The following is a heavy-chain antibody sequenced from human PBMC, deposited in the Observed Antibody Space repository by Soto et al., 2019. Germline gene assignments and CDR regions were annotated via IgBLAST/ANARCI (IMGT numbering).Heavy chain of an antibody. CDR3: ASVLYATWSSFDY. CDR1: EFTSRGYG. Sequence: RHWYTVAEFTSRGYGVTCIRKAPGKGLEWISYITSGGTTYYADSAKGRFTISRDNAKNSLYLHLNSLTAEDTAIYYCASVLYATWSSFDYWGQGTLVTVSS. J-gene: IGHJ4*02. V-gene: IGHV3-48*03. D-gene: IGHD1-26*01. CDR2: ITSGGTT.